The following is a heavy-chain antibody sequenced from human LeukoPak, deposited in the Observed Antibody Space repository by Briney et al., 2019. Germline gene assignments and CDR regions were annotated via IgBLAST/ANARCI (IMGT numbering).Heavy chain of an antibody. CDR2: IYTSGST. V-gene: IGHV4-61*02. Sequence: SETLSLTCTVSGGFISSGSYYWSWIRQPAGKGLEGIGRIYTSGSTNYNPSLKSRVTISVDTSKNQFSLKLSSVTAADTAVYYCARQRFTGGNWFDPWGQGTLVTVSS. D-gene: IGHD1-14*01. CDR3: ARQRFTGGNWFDP. CDR1: GGFISSGSYY. J-gene: IGHJ5*02.